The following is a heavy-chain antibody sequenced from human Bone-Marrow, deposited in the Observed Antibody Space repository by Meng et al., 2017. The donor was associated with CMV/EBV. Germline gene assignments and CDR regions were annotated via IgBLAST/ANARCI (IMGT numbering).Heavy chain of an antibody. V-gene: IGHV1-8*01. J-gene: IGHJ6*02. CDR2: MNPNSGNT. D-gene: IGHD3-3*01. CDR3: ARTSGLTIFGVSGYYYYDMDV. Sequence: ASVKVSCKASGYTFTSYDINWVRQATGQGLEWMGWMNPNSGNTGYAQKFQGRVTMTRNTSISTAYMELSSLRSEDTAVYYCARTSGLTIFGVSGYYYYDMDVWGQGTTVTVSS. CDR1: GYTFTSYD.